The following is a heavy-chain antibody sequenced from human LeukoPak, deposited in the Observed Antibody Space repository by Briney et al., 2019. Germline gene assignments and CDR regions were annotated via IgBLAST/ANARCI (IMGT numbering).Heavy chain of an antibody. J-gene: IGHJ4*02. CDR1: GFTFTTYG. CDR3: ARDPKNNYFDY. CDR2: INSDGSST. Sequence: PGGSLRLSCAASGFTFTTYGMHWVRQAPGKGLVWVSRINSDGSSTSYADSVKGRFTISRDNAKNTLYLQMNSLRAEDTAVFYCARDPKNNYFDYWGQGTLVTVSS. V-gene: IGHV3-74*01.